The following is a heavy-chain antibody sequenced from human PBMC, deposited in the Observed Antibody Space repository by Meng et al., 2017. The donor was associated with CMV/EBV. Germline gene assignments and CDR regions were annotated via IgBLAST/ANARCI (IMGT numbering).Heavy chain of an antibody. J-gene: IGHJ5*02. Sequence: GGSLRLSCAASGFTFSSYAMHWVRQAPGKGLEWVAVISYDGSNKYYADSVKGRFTISRDNSKNTLYLQMNSLRAEDTAVYYCARDIGLSQQWQSNDWFDPWGQGTLVTVSS. CDR3: ARDIGLSQQWQSNDWFDP. D-gene: IGHD6-19*01. CDR1: GFTFSSYA. V-gene: IGHV3-30*04. CDR2: ISYDGSNK.